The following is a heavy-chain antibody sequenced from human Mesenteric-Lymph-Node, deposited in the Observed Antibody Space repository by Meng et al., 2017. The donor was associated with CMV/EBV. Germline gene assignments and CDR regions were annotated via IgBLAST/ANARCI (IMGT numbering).Heavy chain of an antibody. V-gene: IGHV3-21*01. CDR1: GFTFSTYS. CDR3: ASFDVLTGSILDY. D-gene: IGHD3-9*01. Sequence: GGSLRLSCAASGFTFSTYSMHWVRQAPGKGLEWVSLISSSGSYIYYADSVKGRFTISRDNAKNSLYLQMSGLRAEDTAVYYCASFDVLTGSILDYWGQGTLVTVSS. J-gene: IGHJ4*02. CDR2: ISSSGSYI.